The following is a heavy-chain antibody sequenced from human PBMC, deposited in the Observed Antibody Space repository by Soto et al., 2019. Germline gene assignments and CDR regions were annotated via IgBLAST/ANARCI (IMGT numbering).Heavy chain of an antibody. V-gene: IGHV1-46*04. CDR2: FNPMSGST. J-gene: IGHJ4*02. Sequence: QVQLVQSGAEVKKPGASVKISCKTSGYIFINYYIHWVRQAPGQGLEWVALFNPMSGSTNYAQKLQGRATGTSDTSTSTVYMELSSLISEDTAVYYCARDLAAADYWCQGTLVTVSS. D-gene: IGHD6-13*01. CDR3: ARDLAAADY. CDR1: GYIFINYY.